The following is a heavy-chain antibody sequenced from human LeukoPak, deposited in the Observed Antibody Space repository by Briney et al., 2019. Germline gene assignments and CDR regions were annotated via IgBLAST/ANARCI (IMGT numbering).Heavy chain of an antibody. CDR2: IHYSGTT. CDR1: GDSITSRSYY. J-gene: IGHJ5*02. V-gene: IGHV4-39*07. CDR3: ARDQRLYSGYDFWFDP. D-gene: IGHD5-12*01. Sequence: SETLSLTCTVSGDSITSRSYYWGWIRQAPGKGPEWIASIHYSGTTYYKPSLKSRVTISVDTSKNQFSLRLSSVTAADTAVYYCARDQRLYSGYDFWFDPWGQGTLVKVSS.